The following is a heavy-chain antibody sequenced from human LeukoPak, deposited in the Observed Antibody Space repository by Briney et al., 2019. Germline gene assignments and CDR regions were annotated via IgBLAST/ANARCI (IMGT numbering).Heavy chain of an antibody. D-gene: IGHD6-19*01. Sequence: GGSLTLSCAASGFTFSNCWMHWVRQAPGKGLGWISCIKTDGSYTNYAKSVRGRFTVYRDNAKNTLYLQMNSLTTEDTAVYYCARDVQAGPGYWGQGTLVTVSS. V-gene: IGHV3-74*01. CDR3: ARDVQAGPGY. CDR2: IKTDGSYT. CDR1: GFTFSNCW. J-gene: IGHJ4*02.